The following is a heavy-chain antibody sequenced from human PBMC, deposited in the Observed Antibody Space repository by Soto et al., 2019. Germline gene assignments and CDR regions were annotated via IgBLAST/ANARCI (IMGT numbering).Heavy chain of an antibody. CDR1: GYTFTSYY. CDR3: TRVYCSGGSCYSIDY. D-gene: IGHD2-15*01. J-gene: IGHJ4*02. V-gene: IGHV1-46*03. CDR2: INPSGST. Sequence: QVQLVQSGAEVKKPGASVKVSCKASGYTFTSYYMHWVRQAPRQGLEWMGIINPSGSTTYAQKFQGRVTMTRDTSTSTVYMELSSLRSEDTAVYYCTRVYCSGGSCYSIDYWGQGTLVTVSS.